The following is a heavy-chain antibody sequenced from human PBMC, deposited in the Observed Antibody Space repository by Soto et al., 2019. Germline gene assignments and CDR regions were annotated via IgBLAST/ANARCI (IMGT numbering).Heavy chain of an antibody. Sequence: SLRLSCAASGFTFDDYAMHWVRQAPGKGLEWVSGISWNSGSIGYADSVKGRFTISRDNAKNSLYLQMNSLRAEDTALYYCAKESAGNYYYGMDVWGQGTTVTVSS. CDR1: GFTFDDYA. J-gene: IGHJ6*02. D-gene: IGHD6-19*01. CDR3: AKESAGNYYYGMDV. CDR2: ISWNSGSI. V-gene: IGHV3-9*01.